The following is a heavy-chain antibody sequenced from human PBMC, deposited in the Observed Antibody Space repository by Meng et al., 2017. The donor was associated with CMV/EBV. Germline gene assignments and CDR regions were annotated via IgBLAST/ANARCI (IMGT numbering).Heavy chain of an antibody. J-gene: IGHJ4*02. Sequence: GEFLKISCAASGFTFSSYWMSWVRQAPGKGLEWVANIKQDGSEKYYVDSVKGRFTISRDNAKNSLYLQMNSLRAEDTAVYYCARDTYYDILTGYYSPRGVDYWGQGTLVTVSS. D-gene: IGHD3-9*01. V-gene: IGHV3-7*01. CDR2: IKQDGSEK. CDR1: GFTFSSYW. CDR3: ARDTYYDILTGYYSPRGVDY.